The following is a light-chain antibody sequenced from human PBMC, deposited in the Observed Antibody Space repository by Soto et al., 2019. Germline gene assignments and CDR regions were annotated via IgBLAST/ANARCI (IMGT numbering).Light chain of an antibody. V-gene: IGKV1-5*03. CDR2: KVS. CDR1: QSISDW. CDR3: RECKNYWA. Sequence: DIQMTQSPSTLSASVGDRVTITCRASQSISDWLAWYQQTPGKAPKLLIYKVSTLARGVRSRFSGSGSGKEFTLTISRLRTDDFTTYFCRECKNYWAFGRATRWKSN. J-gene: IGKJ1*01.